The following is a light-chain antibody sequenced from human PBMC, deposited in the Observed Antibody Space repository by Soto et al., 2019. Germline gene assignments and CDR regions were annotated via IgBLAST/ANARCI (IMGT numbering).Light chain of an antibody. Sequence: QPALTQPRSVSGSPGRSVAISGAGTSSDVGRYNYVSWYQQYPGKAPKLIIYDVTKRPSGVPDRFSGSKSGNTASLTISGLQAEDEADYYCCSFAGLFGGGTKLTVL. CDR2: DVT. V-gene: IGLV2-11*01. CDR3: CSFAGL. CDR1: SSDVGRYNY. J-gene: IGLJ2*01.